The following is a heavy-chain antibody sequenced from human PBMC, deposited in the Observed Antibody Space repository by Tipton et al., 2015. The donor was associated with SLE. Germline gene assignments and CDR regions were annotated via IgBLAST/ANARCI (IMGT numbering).Heavy chain of an antibody. D-gene: IGHD6-13*01. J-gene: IGHJ4*02. CDR1: GGSISSYY. CDR3: ASHSSSWFLDY. V-gene: IGHV4-59*01. Sequence: TLSLTCTVSGGSISSYYWSWIRQPPGKGLEWIGYIYYSGSTNDNPSLKSRVTISVDTSKNQFSLKLSSVTAADTAVYYCASHSSSWFLDYWGQGTLVTVSS. CDR2: IYYSGST.